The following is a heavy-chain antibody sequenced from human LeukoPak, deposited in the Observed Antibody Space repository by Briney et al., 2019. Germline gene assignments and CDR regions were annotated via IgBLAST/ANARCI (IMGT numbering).Heavy chain of an antibody. Sequence: GGSLRLSCLASGFTFSRYSMKWVRQAPGKGLEWVSSISGSSNDKHYIDSVKGRFTISRDNAKNSLFLQMNSLRAEDTAVYYCVRAEGSSGSSEYFQHLGQGTLVTVSS. D-gene: IGHD1-26*01. CDR3: VRAEGSSGSSEYFQH. CDR1: GFTFSRYS. J-gene: IGHJ1*01. CDR2: ISGSSNDK. V-gene: IGHV3-21*01.